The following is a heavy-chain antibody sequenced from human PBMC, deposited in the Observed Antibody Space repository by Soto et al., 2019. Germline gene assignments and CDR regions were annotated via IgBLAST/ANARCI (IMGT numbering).Heavy chain of an antibody. Sequence: EVQLVESGGGLVKPGGSLRLGCEVSGFTVGSAWMNWVRQAPGKGLVWVGRIKSKVDGGTTDYAEPVKGRFTISIDDSKNTLSLQMESLKTVDTSVYYCTSDTKRAMTEEMDRSWGQRTLVTVSS. J-gene: IGHJ4*02. D-gene: IGHD2-21*02. CDR3: TSDTKRAMTEEMDRS. CDR1: GFTVGSAW. CDR2: IKSKVDGGTT. V-gene: IGHV3-15*07.